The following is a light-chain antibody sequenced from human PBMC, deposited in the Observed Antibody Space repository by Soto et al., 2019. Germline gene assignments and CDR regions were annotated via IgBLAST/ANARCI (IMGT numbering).Light chain of an antibody. V-gene: IGKV1-9*01. CDR3: QQLNNYPS. CDR2: AAS. CDR1: QGISSY. J-gene: IGKJ3*01. Sequence: DIQLTQSPSFLSASVGDRVTITCRASQGISSYLAWYQQKPGKAPKLLIYAASTLQSGVPSRFSGSGSGTEFTLTISSLQPEDSATYYRQQLNNYPSFGPGTKVDIK.